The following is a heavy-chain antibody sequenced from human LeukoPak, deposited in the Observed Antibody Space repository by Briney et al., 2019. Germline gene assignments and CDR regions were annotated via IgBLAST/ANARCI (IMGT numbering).Heavy chain of an antibody. Sequence: SETLSLTCAVYGGSFSGYYWSWIRQPPGKGLEWIGEINHSGSTNYNPSLKSRVTISVDTSKNQFSLKLSSVTAADTAVYYCARGWGAAAGTRGWFDPWGQGTLVTVSS. V-gene: IGHV4-34*01. CDR3: ARGWGAAAGTRGWFDP. D-gene: IGHD6-13*01. CDR1: GGSFSGYY. CDR2: INHSGST. J-gene: IGHJ5*02.